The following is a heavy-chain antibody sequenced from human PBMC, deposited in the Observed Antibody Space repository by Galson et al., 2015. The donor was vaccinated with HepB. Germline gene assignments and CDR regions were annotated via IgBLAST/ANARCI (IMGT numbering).Heavy chain of an antibody. J-gene: IGHJ6*02. CDR3: ARDGRHPDKWYGMDV. CDR2: INPNSGGT. D-gene: IGHD1-1*01. CDR1: GYTFTGYY. V-gene: IGHV1-2*04. Sequence: SVKVSCKASGYTFTGYYMHWVRQAPGQGLEWMGWINPNSGGTNYAQKFQGWVTMTRDTSISTAYMELSRLRSDDTAVYYCARDGRHPDKWYGMDVWGQGTTVTVSS.